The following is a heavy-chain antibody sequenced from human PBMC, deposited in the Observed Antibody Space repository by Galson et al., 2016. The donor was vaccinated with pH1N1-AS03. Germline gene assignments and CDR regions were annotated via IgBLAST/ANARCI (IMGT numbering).Heavy chain of an antibody. CDR2: ISVTGGST. CDR1: GFTFSSYG. D-gene: IGHD6-13*01. CDR3: AKDRSSWPPGWGSVDS. V-gene: IGHV3-23*01. Sequence: SLRLSCATSGFTFSSYGMTWVHQAPGKGLEWVSSISVTGGSTYYADSVKGRFTISRDHSKNTLYLQMSSLRAEDTAVYYCAKDRSSWPPGWGSVDSWGQGTLVTVSS. J-gene: IGHJ4*02.